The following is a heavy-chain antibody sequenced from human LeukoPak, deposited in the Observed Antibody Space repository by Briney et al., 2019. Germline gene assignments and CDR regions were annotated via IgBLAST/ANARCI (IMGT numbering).Heavy chain of an antibody. V-gene: IGHV1-2*02. CDR3: ARPKTYYYDSSDAFDI. CDR1: GFTFRSYG. D-gene: IGHD3-22*01. Sequence: PGGSLRLSCAASGFTFRSYGLHWVRQAPGQGLEWMGWINPNSGGTNYAQKFQGRVTMTRDTSISTAYMELSRLRSDDTAVYYCARPKTYYYDSSDAFDIWGQGTMVTVSS. J-gene: IGHJ3*02. CDR2: INPNSGGT.